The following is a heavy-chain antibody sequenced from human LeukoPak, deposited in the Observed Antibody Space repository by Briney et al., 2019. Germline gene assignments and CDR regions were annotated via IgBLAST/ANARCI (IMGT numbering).Heavy chain of an antibody. CDR2: VLPDGSYA. CDR3: SRGTSDWPGVDY. V-gene: IGHV3-74*01. J-gene: IGHJ4*02. Sequence: GGSLRLSCAASGFTVGSNTMSWVRQAPGKGLEWVSSVLPDGSYADYADSVKGRFTISRDNAKNTLYLQMNSLRAEDTAVYYCSRGTSDWPGVDYWGQGTQVTVSS. D-gene: IGHD6-19*01. CDR1: GFTVGSNT.